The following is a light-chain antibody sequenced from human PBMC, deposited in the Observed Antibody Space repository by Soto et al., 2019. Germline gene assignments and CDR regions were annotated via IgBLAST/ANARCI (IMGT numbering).Light chain of an antibody. CDR1: SSDIGGYNY. J-gene: IGLJ1*01. CDR3: SSFTPTSTHV. V-gene: IGLV2-14*03. Sequence: QSVLTQPASVSGSPGQSITISCTGTSSDIGGYNYVSWYQHLPGKAPKPMIYDVSNRPSGVSDRFSGSKSGNTASLTISGLQAEDEADYYCSSFTPTSTHVFGSGTKVTVL. CDR2: DVS.